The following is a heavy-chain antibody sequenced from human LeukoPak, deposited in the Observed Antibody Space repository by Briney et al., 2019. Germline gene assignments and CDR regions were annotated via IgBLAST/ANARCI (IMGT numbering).Heavy chain of an antibody. J-gene: IGHJ4*02. D-gene: IGHD2-2*01. Sequence: GGSLRLSCAASGFTFSSYAMSWVRQAPGKGLEWVSVISGSGGSTYYADSVKGRFTISRDNSKNTLYLQLSSLRAEDTAIYYCATACSSTSCYLPAYWGQGTLVTVSS. V-gene: IGHV3-23*01. CDR2: ISGSGGST. CDR3: ATACSSTSCYLPAY. CDR1: GFTFSSYA.